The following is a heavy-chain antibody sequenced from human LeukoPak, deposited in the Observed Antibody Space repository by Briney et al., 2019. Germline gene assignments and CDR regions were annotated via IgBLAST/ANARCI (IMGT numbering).Heavy chain of an antibody. D-gene: IGHD3-3*01. CDR1: GGSISSYY. J-gene: IGHJ4*02. CDR2: MHTSGST. Sequence: SETLSLTCTVSGGSISSYYWNWIRQPAGKGLEWIGRMHTSGSTNYNPSLKSRVTISVDTSKNQFSLKLSSVTAADTAVYYCASSQYYDFWSGSYYFDYWGQGTLVTVSS. CDR3: ASSQYYDFWSGSYYFDY. V-gene: IGHV4-4*07.